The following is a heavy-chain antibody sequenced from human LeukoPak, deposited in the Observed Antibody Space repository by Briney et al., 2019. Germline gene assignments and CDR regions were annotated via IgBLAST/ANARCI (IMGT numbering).Heavy chain of an antibody. CDR1: GYTFTSYD. CDR2: MNPNSGNT. J-gene: IGHJ5*02. CDR3: VRGNYCSGGSCHRDSGKFDP. D-gene: IGHD2-15*01. Sequence: ASVKVSCKASGYTFTSYDINWVRQATGQGLEWMGWMNPNSGNTGYAQKFQGRVTMTRNTSISTAYMELSSLRSEDTAVYYCVRGNYCSGGSCHRDSGKFDPWGQGTLVTVSS. V-gene: IGHV1-8*01.